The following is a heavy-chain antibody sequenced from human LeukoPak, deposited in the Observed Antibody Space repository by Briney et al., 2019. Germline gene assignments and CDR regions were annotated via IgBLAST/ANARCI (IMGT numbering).Heavy chain of an antibody. V-gene: IGHV1-69*04. CDR1: GGTFTNYA. CDR3: ARGGGVDILTGFQY. D-gene: IGHD3-9*01. Sequence: WASVKVSCKASGGTFTNYAINWVRQAPGQGLEWMGRIIPILDVTNYAQKFQGRVTITADQSTSTANMELSSLRPEDTAVYYCARGGGVDILTGFQYWGQGTLVTVSS. CDR2: IIPILDVT. J-gene: IGHJ4*02.